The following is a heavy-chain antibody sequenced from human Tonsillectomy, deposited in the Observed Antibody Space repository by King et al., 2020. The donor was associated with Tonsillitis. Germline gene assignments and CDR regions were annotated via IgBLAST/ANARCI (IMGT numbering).Heavy chain of an antibody. CDR2: INYSGRS. CDR3: ARHVVTTNAFDI. Sequence: VQLQESGPGLVKPSETLSLTCTVSGGSISTYYWSWIRQPPGKGLEYIGYINYSGRSNYNPSLKSRVIISVDTSSNQFSLKLSSVTATDTAVYYCARHVVTTNAFDIWGQGTMVTVSS. D-gene: IGHD2-21*02. V-gene: IGHV4-59*08. J-gene: IGHJ3*02. CDR1: GGSISTYY.